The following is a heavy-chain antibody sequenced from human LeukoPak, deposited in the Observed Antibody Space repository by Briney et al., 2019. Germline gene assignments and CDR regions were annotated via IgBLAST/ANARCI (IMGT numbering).Heavy chain of an antibody. J-gene: IGHJ4*02. CDR2: IYYSGST. Sequence: PSETLSLTCTVSGGSISSSSYYWGWIRQPPWKGLEWIGSIYYSGSTYYNPSLKSRVTISVDTSKNQFSLKLSSVTAADTAVYYCARHPRTPRHSSSWYYFDYWGQGTLVTVSS. V-gene: IGHV4-39*01. CDR1: GGSISSSSYY. D-gene: IGHD6-13*01. CDR3: ARHPRTPRHSSSWYYFDY.